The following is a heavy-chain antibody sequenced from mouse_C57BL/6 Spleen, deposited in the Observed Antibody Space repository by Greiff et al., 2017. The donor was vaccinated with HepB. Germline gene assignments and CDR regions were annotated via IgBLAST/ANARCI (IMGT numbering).Heavy chain of an antibody. CDR3: ARYGYSFAY. CDR1: GYAFSSSW. V-gene: IGHV1-82*01. CDR2: IYPGDGDT. D-gene: IGHD2-2*01. Sequence: QVQLKESGPELVKPGASVKISCKASGYAFSSSWMNWVKQRPGKGLEWIGRIYPGDGDTNYNGKFKGKATLTADKSSSTAYMQLSSLTSEDSAVYFCARYGYSFAYWGQGTLVTVSA. J-gene: IGHJ3*01.